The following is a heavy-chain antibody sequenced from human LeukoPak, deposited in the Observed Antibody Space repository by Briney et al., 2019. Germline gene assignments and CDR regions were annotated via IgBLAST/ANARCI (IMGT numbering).Heavy chain of an antibody. D-gene: IGHD1-1*01. Sequence: GGPLRLSCAASGFTFNNYPMSWVRQAPGKGLDWVSAISGDGDTKYADSVKGRFTISRDNSRNRLYLQMDSLRVEDTAIYYCGRDWKLDYWGQGILVTVSS. CDR1: GFTFNNYP. J-gene: IGHJ4*02. CDR3: GRDWKLDY. CDR2: ISGDGDT. V-gene: IGHV3-23*01.